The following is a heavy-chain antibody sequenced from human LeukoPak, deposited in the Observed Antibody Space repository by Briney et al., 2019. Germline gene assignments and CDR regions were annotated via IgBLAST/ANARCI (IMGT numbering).Heavy chain of an antibody. D-gene: IGHD6-13*01. J-gene: IGHJ3*02. CDR3: AREGYSSSWYDPLGAFDI. V-gene: IGHV4-59*01. CDR1: GGSISSYY. CDR2: IYYSGST. Sequence: SETLSLTCTVSGGSISSYYWSWIRQPPGKGLEWIRYIYYSGSTNYNPSLKSRVTISVDTSKNQFSLKLSSVTAADTAVYYCAREGYSSSWYDPLGAFDIWGQGTMVTVSS.